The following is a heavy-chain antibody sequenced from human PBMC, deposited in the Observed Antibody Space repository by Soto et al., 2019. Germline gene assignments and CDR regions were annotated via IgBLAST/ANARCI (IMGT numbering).Heavy chain of an antibody. Sequence: EVQLVESGGGLIQPGGSLRLSCAVSGFTVSNNYMSWVRQAPGKGLEGVSVIYSGGYTAYGDSVKGRFTISRDNSKNTLILQMNTRGPGARAVFYCARRPGGGGYWGQGTLVTVSS. CDR1: GFTVSNNY. CDR3: ARRPGGGGY. CDR2: IYSGGYT. V-gene: IGHV3-53*01. D-gene: IGHD3-10*01. J-gene: IGHJ4*02.